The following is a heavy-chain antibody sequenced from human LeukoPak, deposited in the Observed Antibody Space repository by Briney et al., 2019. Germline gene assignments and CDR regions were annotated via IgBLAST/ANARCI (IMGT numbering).Heavy chain of an antibody. CDR1: GGTFSSYA. J-gene: IGHJ3*02. D-gene: IGHD6-13*01. CDR2: IIPIFGTA. Sequence: ASVKVSCKASGGTFSSYAISWVRQAPGQGLEWMGGIIPIFGTANYAQKFQGRVTITTDESTSTAYMELSSLRSEDTAVYYCARVSGAAAAGTRARGRAFDIWGQGTMVTVSS. CDR3: ARVSGAAAAGTRARGRAFDI. V-gene: IGHV1-69*05.